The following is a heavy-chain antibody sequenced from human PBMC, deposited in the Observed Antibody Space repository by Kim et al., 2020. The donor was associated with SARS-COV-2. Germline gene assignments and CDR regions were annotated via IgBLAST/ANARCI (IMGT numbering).Heavy chain of an antibody. CDR1: GFTFSNYG. Sequence: GGSLRLSCAASGFTFSNYGMSWVRQAPGKGLEWVSGISNGGGDTYYADSVKGRFTISRDNSKNTLYLQMNSLRAEDTAVYYCARVYTYGFDYWGQGTLV. V-gene: IGHV3-23*01. D-gene: IGHD2-8*01. CDR2: ISNGGGDT. CDR3: ARVYTYGFDY. J-gene: IGHJ4*02.